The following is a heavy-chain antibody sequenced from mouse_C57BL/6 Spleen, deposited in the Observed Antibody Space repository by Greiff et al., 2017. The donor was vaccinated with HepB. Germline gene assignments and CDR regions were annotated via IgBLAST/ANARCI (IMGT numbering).Heavy chain of an antibody. V-gene: IGHV1-55*01. Sequence: QVQLQQPGAELVKPGASVKMSCKASGYTFTSYWITWVKQRPGQGLEWIGDIYPGSGSTNYNEKFKSKATLTVDTSSSTAYMQLSSLTSEDSAVYYCARFYSNYEPAWFAYWGQGTLVTVSA. CDR3: ARFYSNYEPAWFAY. D-gene: IGHD2-5*01. J-gene: IGHJ3*01. CDR2: IYPGSGST. CDR1: GYTFTSYW.